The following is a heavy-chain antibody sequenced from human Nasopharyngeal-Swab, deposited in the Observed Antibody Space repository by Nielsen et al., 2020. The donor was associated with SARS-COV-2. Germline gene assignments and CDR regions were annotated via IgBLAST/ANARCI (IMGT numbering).Heavy chain of an antibody. V-gene: IGHV3-7*01. CDR2: LNKDGSET. J-gene: IGHJ6*02. CDR3: VRNMDV. Sequence: GESLKISCAASGFSFRSYWMTWVRQAPGKGLEWVANLNKDGSETYYVDSVKGRFTISRDNAKNSLFLQMNTLRGEDTAVYYCVRNMDVWGQGTTVTVSS. CDR1: GFSFRSYW.